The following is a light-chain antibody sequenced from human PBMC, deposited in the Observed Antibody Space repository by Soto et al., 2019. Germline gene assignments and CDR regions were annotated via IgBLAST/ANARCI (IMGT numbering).Light chain of an antibody. J-gene: IGLJ3*02. V-gene: IGLV4-69*01. Sequence: QLVLTQSPSASASLGASVKLTCTLSSGHSSFAIAWHQQQPEKGPRYLMKVNSDGSHNKGDGIPDRFSGSSSGAERYLTISRLQSEDEADYYCQTWATGIRVFGGGTKLTVL. CDR3: QTWATGIRV. CDR2: VNSDGSH. CDR1: SGHSSFA.